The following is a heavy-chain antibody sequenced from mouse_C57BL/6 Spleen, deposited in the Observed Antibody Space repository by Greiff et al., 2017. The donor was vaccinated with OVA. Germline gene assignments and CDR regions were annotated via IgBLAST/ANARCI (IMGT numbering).Heavy chain of an antibody. CDR2: IYPGDGDT. J-gene: IGHJ2*01. Sequence: VQLQESGPELVKPGASVKISCKASGYAFSSSWMNWVKQRPGKGLEWIGRIYPGDGDTNYNGKFKGKATLTADKSSSTAYMQLSSLTSDDSAVYFCARCPFDGFYYFDYWGQGTTLTVSS. CDR3: ARCPFDGFYYFDY. V-gene: IGHV1-82*01. CDR1: GYAFSSSW. D-gene: IGHD2-3*01.